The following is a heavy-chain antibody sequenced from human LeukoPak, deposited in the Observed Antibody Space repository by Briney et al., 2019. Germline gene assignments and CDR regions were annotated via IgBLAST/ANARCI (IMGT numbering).Heavy chain of an antibody. CDR2: IWHDGTNK. J-gene: IGHJ5*02. CDR1: GFTFSSYG. Sequence: SGMSLRHSCVASGFTFSSYGIHWVRQAPGKGLEWVAVIWHDGTNKDYADFVKGRFTISRDNSKDTVYLQMNSLRAEDTAVYYCARGSGSYFNVVDPWGQGTLVTVSS. V-gene: IGHV3-33*03. CDR3: ARGSGSYFNVVDP. D-gene: IGHD3-10*01.